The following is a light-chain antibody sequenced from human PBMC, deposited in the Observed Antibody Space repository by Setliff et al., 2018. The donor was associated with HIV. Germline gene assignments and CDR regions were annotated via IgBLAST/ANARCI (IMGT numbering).Light chain of an antibody. CDR3: HQYYSTFWT. CDR2: WAS. V-gene: IGKV4-1*01. CDR1: QSILYSSSNKNY. Sequence: DVVMTQSPDSLAVSLGERVTINCTSSQSILYSSSNKNYLAWYQKKPGQPPKLLIYWASTRQSGVPDRFSGSGSGTDFTLTISSLQAEDVAVYYCHQYYSTFWTFGQGTKVDIK. J-gene: IGKJ1*01.